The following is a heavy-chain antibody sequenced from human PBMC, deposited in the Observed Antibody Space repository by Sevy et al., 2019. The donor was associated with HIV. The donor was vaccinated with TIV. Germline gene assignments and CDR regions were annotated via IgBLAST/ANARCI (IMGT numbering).Heavy chain of an antibody. Sequence: GGSLRLSCAASGFTFSNYAMNWVRQAPGKGLEWVSFISASSNYIYYADSLKGRFTNSRDNAKNSLYLQMNSLRAEDTDVYYCARGAGIDCRGSSCYLDFDFWGQGTLVTVSS. J-gene: IGHJ4*02. CDR1: GFTFSNYA. D-gene: IGHD2-2*01. CDR2: ISASSNYI. V-gene: IGHV3-21*01. CDR3: ARGAGIDCRGSSCYLDFDF.